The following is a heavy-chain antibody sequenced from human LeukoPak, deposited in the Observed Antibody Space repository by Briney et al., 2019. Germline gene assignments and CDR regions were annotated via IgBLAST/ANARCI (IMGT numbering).Heavy chain of an antibody. D-gene: IGHD6-13*01. J-gene: IGHJ6*03. V-gene: IGHV7-4-1*02. CDR3: ARGVSSSWYLGYYYYYMDV. CDR1: GYTFTDYG. CDR2: INTNTGNP. Sequence: GASVKVSCKASGYTFTDYGFSWVRQAPGQGLEWMGWINTNTGNPTYAQGFTGRFVFSLDTSVSTAYLQISSLKAEDTAVYYCARGVSSSWYLGYYYYYMDVWGKGTTVTVSS.